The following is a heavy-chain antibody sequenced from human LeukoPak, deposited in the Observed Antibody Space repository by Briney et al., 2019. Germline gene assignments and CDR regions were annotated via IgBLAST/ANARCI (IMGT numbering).Heavy chain of an antibody. J-gene: IGHJ4*02. D-gene: IGHD6-13*01. CDR1: GFTFSSYG. Sequence: GGSLRLSCAASGFTFSSYGMHWVRQAPGKGLGWVAVISYDGSNKYYADSVKGRFTISRDNSKNTLYLQMNSLRAEDTAVYYCAKVAAAGTVSRDYWGQGTLVTVSS. V-gene: IGHV3-30*18. CDR3: AKVAAAGTVSRDY. CDR2: ISYDGSNK.